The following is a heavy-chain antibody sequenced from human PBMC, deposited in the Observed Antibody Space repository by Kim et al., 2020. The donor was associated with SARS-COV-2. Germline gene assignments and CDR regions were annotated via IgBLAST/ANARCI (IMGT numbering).Heavy chain of an antibody. D-gene: IGHD4-17*01. J-gene: IGHJ2*01. CDR2: IYHSGST. Sequence: SETLSLTCAVSGDSISSGGYSWSWIRQPPGKGLEWIGYIYHSGSTYYNPSLKSRVTISVDRSKNQFSLKLSSVTAADTAVYYCARDHGDYAWYFDLWGRGTLVTVSS. CDR3: ARDHGDYAWYFDL. CDR1: GDSISSGGYS. V-gene: IGHV4-30-2*01.